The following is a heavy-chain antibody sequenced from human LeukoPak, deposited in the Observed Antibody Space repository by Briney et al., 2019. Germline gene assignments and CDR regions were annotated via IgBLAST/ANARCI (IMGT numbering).Heavy chain of an antibody. Sequence: SETLSLSCTVSGGSISSYYWSWIRPPPGEGLEWIGYIYYSGSTNYNPSLKSRVTISVDTSKNQFSLKLSSVTAADTAVYYCARVAVNWFDPWGQGTLVTVSS. CDR2: IYYSGST. D-gene: IGHD2-15*01. CDR3: ARVAVNWFDP. J-gene: IGHJ5*02. CDR1: GGSISSYY. V-gene: IGHV4-59*01.